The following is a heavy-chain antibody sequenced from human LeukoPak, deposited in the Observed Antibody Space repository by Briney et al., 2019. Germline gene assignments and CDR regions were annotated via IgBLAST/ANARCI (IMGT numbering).Heavy chain of an antibody. CDR3: ARHEHYYDSSGSNWFDP. J-gene: IGHJ5*02. V-gene: IGHV4-34*01. CDR1: GGSFSGYY. D-gene: IGHD3-22*01. Sequence: SETLSLTCAVYGGSFSGYYWSWIRQPPGKGLEWIGEINHSGSTNYNPSLKSRVTISVDTSKNQFSLKLSSVTAADTAVYYCARHEHYYDSSGSNWFDPRGQGTLVTVSS. CDR2: INHSGST.